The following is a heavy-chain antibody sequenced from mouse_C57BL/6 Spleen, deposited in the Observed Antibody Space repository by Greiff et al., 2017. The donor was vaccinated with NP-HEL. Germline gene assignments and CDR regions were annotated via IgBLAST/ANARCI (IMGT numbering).Heavy chain of an antibody. Sequence: VQLKQSGAELVKPGASVKLSCKASGYTFTEYTIHWVKQRSGQGLEWIGWFYPGSGSIKYNEKFKDKATLTAAKSSSTVYNERSSLTSNDASVDFCARNGPPVYYNDYYDMDYWGQGTSVTVSS. J-gene: IGHJ4*01. CDR1: GYTFTEYT. D-gene: IGHD2-1*01. V-gene: IGHV1-62-2*01. CDR2: FYPGSGSI. CDR3: ARNGPPVYYNDYYDMDY.